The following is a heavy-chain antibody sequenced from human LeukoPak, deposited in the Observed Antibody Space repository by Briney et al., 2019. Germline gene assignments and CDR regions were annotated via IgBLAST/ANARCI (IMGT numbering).Heavy chain of an antibody. Sequence: PSETLSLTCTVSGGSISGSYWSWIRQPPGKGLEWIGYIYYSGDSNYNPSLKSRATISLDTSKNQFSLKVSSVAAADTAIYYCARHTYARPFDSWGQGTLVTVSP. CDR3: ARHTYARPFDS. CDR1: GGSISGSY. J-gene: IGHJ4*02. CDR2: IYYSGDS. V-gene: IGHV4-59*08. D-gene: IGHD6-6*01.